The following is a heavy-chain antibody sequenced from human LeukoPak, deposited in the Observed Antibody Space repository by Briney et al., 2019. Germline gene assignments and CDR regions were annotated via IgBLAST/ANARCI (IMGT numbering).Heavy chain of an antibody. CDR2: ISYDGSNK. CDR1: GFTFSSYA. CDR3: AREYGDEIFGMDV. Sequence: GRSLRLSCAASGFTFSSYAMHWVRQAPGKGLEGVAVISYDGSNKYYADSVKGRFTISRDNSKNTLYLQMNSLRAEDTAVYYCAREYGDEIFGMDVWGQGTTVTVSS. V-gene: IGHV3-30-3*01. J-gene: IGHJ6*02. D-gene: IGHD4-17*01.